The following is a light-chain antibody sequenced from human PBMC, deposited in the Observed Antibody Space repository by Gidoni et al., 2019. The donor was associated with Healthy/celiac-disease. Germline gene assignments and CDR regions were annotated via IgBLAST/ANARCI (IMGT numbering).Light chain of an antibody. Sequence: DIQMTQSPSSLSASVGDRVTITCQASQGISNYLAWYQQKPGKVPKLLIYAASTLQSGVTSRFSGSGSGTDFTLTISSLQPEDVATYYCQKYNSALFGQGTKVE. V-gene: IGKV1-27*01. CDR1: QGISNY. J-gene: IGKJ1*01. CDR3: QKYNSAL. CDR2: AAS.